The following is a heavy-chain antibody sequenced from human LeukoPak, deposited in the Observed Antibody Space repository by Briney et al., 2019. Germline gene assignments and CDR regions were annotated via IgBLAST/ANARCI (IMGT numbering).Heavy chain of an antibody. CDR1: GFTFSSYA. J-gene: IGHJ4*02. CDR2: ISGSGEST. Sequence: PGGSLRLSCAASGFTFSSYAMSWVRQAPGKGLEWVSAISGSGESTYYADSVKGRFTISRDNSKNRLYLQMNSLRAEDTAVYYCAKEKCSSGFFDYWGQGTVVTVSS. V-gene: IGHV3-23*01. CDR3: AKEKCSSGFFDY. D-gene: IGHD6-19*01.